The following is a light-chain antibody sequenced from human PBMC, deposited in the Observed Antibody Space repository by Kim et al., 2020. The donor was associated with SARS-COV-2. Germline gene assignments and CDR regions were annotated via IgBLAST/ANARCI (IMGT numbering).Light chain of an antibody. CDR3: QQRSNWPPLT. J-gene: IGKJ4*01. V-gene: IGKV3-11*01. Sequence: SPVESATLSCRASQSVSSYLAWYQQKPGQAPRFLIYDASNRATGIPARFSGSGSGTDFTLTISSLEPEDFAVYYCQQRSNWPPLTFGGGTKVDIK. CDR2: DAS. CDR1: QSVSSY.